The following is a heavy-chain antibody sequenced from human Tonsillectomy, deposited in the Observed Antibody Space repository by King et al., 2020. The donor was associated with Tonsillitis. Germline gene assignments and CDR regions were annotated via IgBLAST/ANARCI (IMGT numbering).Heavy chain of an antibody. CDR1: GFTFSTYP. CDR3: AKEGLPREKTDASDI. CDR2: IQFDESDK. Sequence: VQLVESGGGVVQPGGSLRLSCTASGFTFSTYPMHWVRQAPGKGLEWVAFIQFDESDKRYADSVRDRFTISRDNSKNTLYLQMNSLRAEDTAVYYCAKEGLPREKTDASDIWGQGTMVTVSS. D-gene: IGHD2-21*02. V-gene: IGHV3-30*02. J-gene: IGHJ3*02.